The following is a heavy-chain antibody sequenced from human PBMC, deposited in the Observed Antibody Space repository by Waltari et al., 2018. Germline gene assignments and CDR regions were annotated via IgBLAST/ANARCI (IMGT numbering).Heavy chain of an antibody. J-gene: IGHJ5*02. Sequence: QVQLQQWGAGLLKPSETLSLTCAVYGGSFSGYYWSWIRQPPGKGLEWIGEINHSGSTNYNPSLKSRVTISVDTSKNQFSLKLSSVTAADTAVYYCARARVYCSGGSCYGWFDPWGQGTLVTVSS. V-gene: IGHV4-34*01. CDR2: INHSGST. CDR1: GGSFSGYY. D-gene: IGHD2-15*01. CDR3: ARARVYCSGGSCYGWFDP.